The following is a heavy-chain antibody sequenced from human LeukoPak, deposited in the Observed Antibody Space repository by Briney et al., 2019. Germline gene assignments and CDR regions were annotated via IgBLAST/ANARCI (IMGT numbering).Heavy chain of an antibody. V-gene: IGHV3-11*04. CDR1: GFTFSDYS. CDR2: ISSSGSTI. CDR3: ARDAGDYYYYMDV. Sequence: GGSLRLSCSASGFTFSDYSMSWIRQAPGRGLEWVSYISSSGSTIYYADSVKGRFTISRDNAKNSLYLQMNSLRAEDTAVYYCARDAGDYYYYMDVWGKGTTVTVSS. J-gene: IGHJ6*03.